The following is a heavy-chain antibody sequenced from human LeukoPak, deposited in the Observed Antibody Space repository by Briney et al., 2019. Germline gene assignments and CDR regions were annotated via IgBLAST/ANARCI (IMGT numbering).Heavy chain of an antibody. Sequence: GGSLRLSCAASGFSLTTYAMGWVRQAPGKGLEWVSVISDRGDSTYYADSVKGRFTISRDNAKNSLYLQMNSLRAEDTAVYYCAVRNYAFDYWGQGTLVTVSS. CDR1: GFSLTTYA. V-gene: IGHV3-23*01. CDR3: AVRNYAFDY. D-gene: IGHD4-11*01. CDR2: ISDRGDST. J-gene: IGHJ4*02.